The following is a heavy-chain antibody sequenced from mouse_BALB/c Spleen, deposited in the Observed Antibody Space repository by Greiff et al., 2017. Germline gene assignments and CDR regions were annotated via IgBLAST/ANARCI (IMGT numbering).Heavy chain of an antibody. CDR3: ARVDYYGNYFDY. J-gene: IGHJ2*01. V-gene: IGHV7-3*02. CDR2: IRNKANGYTT. CDR1: GFTFTDYY. Sequence: EVQLMESGGGLVQPGGSLRLSCATSGFTFTDYYMSWVRQPPGKALEWLGFIRNKANGYTTEYSASVKGRFTISRDNSQSILYLQMNTLRAEDSATYYCARVDYYGNYFDYWGQGTTLTVSS. D-gene: IGHD2-1*01.